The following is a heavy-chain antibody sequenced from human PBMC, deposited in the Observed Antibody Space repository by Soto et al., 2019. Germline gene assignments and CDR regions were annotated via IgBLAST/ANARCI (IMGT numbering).Heavy chain of an antibody. J-gene: IGHJ6*02. CDR3: ARGLKGLYGTDV. CDR2: INSDGSTT. V-gene: IGHV3-74*01. Sequence: EVQLVESGGGLVQPGGSLRLSCAASGFSFSSYWLHWVRQAPGKGLVWVSRINSDGSTTGYADSVKGRFTLSRDNAQNTLYLQISSLRAEDTAVYYCARGLKGLYGTDVWGQGTTVTVSS. CDR1: GFSFSSYW.